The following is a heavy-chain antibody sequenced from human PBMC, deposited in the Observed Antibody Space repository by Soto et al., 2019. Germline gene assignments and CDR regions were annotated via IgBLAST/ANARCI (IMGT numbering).Heavy chain of an antibody. J-gene: IGHJ6*02. CDR2: INTYNGNT. CDR1: GNDFINYD. Sequence: QVQLVQSGAEVKKPGALVKVSCKASGNDFINYDITWVRQAPGQGLEWMGWINTYNGNTNSAQQLQGRVTMTRDTSTSTAYVEVRSLRSDDTAVYYCARDSRGDGMDVWGQGTTVTVSS. CDR3: ARDSRGDGMDV. D-gene: IGHD3-16*01. V-gene: IGHV1-18*01.